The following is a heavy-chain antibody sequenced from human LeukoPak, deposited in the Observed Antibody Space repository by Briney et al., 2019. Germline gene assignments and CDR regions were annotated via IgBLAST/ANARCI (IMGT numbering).Heavy chain of an antibody. CDR2: IYYSGST. CDR1: GGSISSYY. Sequence: SETLSLTCTVSGGSISSYYWSWIRQPPGKGLEWIGYIYYSGSTNYNPSLKSRVTISVDTSKNQFSLKLSSVTAADTAVYYCARVVAYYYYGMDVWGQGTTVTVSS. D-gene: IGHD2-15*01. V-gene: IGHV4-59*08. CDR3: ARVVAYYYYGMDV. J-gene: IGHJ6*02.